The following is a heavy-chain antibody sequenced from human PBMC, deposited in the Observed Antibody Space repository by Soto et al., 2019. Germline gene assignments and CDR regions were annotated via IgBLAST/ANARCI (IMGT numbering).Heavy chain of an antibody. CDR1: GYTFTSYG. D-gene: IGHD6-13*01. V-gene: IGHV1-18*01. Sequence: QVQLVQSGAEVKKPGASVKVSCKASGYTFTSYGISWVRQAPGQGLEWMGWISAYNGNTNYAQKLQGRVTMTTDTSTSTAYMGLRSLRSDDTAVYYCARSTLRPRALYSSSWQPTDAFDIWGQGTMVTVS. CDR3: ARSTLRPRALYSSSWQPTDAFDI. J-gene: IGHJ3*02. CDR2: ISAYNGNT.